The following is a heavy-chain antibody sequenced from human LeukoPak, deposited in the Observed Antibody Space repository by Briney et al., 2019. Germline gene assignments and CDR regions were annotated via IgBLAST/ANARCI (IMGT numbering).Heavy chain of an antibody. J-gene: IGHJ6*03. V-gene: IGHV3-48*04. D-gene: IGHD1-1*01. CDR2: ISSSSSTI. Sequence: GGSLRLSCAASGFTFSSYSMNWVRQAPGKGLEWVSYISSSSSTIYYADSVKGRFTISRDNAKNSLYLQMNSLRAEDTAVYYCASIQTGYYYYMDVWGKGTTVTVSS. CDR1: GFTFSSYS. CDR3: ASIQTGYYYYMDV.